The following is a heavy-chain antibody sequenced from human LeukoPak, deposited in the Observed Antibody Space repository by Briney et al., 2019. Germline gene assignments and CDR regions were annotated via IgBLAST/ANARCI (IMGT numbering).Heavy chain of an antibody. CDR3: ARVVADYDILTGYYTRYYFDY. CDR1: GFTFSSYS. CDR2: ISSSSSYI. Sequence: GGSLRLSCAASGFTFSSYSMNWVRQAPGKGLEWASSISSSSSYIYYADSVKGRFTISRDNAKNSLYLQMNSLRAEDTAVYYCARVVADYDILTGYYTRYYFDYWGQGTLVTVSS. D-gene: IGHD3-9*01. V-gene: IGHV3-21*01. J-gene: IGHJ4*02.